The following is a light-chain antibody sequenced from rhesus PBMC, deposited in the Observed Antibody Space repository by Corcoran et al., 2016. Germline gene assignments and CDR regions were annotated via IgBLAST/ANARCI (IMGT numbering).Light chain of an antibody. CDR1: QSVSSS. J-gene: IGKJ4*01. V-gene: IGKV3-42*03. CDR2: DAS. CDR3: QQYSDWPLT. Sequence: EIVMTQSPATLSLSPGERATLSCGASQSVSSSLAWYQQKPGQAPRPLISDASSRAPGIPARFSGSGSGTEVTLTISSLEPEDFAVYYCQQYSDWPLTFGGGTKVEIK.